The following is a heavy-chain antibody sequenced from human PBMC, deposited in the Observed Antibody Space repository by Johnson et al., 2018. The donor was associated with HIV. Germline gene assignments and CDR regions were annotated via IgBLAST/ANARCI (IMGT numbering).Heavy chain of an antibody. CDR1: GFIFNDYY. J-gene: IGHJ3*02. V-gene: IGHV3-11*04. CDR2: ISTSGGTL. D-gene: IGHD1-7*01. Sequence: QVQLVESGGGVVQPGGSLRLSCAASGFIFNDYYMSWIRQAPGKGLELLSYISTSGGTLYYADSVKGRFTISRDNSKNTLFLQMNSLRHEDTAMYYCAREGAWELRPGAFDIWGQGTMVTVSS. CDR3: AREGAWELRPGAFDI.